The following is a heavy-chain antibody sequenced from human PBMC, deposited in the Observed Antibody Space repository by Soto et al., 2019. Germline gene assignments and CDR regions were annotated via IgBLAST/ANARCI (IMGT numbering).Heavy chain of an antibody. CDR2: ISGICGST. J-gene: IGHJ3*02. D-gene: IGHD7-27*01. CDR3: ATDLTGDSFDAFDI. Sequence: GGSLRLSCAASGFTFSSYAMSWVRQAPGKGLEWVSAISGICGSTYYAYSLKGRFTISRDNSKNTLYLQMNSLRAEDTAVYYCATDLTGDSFDAFDIWGQGTMVTVSS. CDR1: GFTFSSYA. V-gene: IGHV3-23*01.